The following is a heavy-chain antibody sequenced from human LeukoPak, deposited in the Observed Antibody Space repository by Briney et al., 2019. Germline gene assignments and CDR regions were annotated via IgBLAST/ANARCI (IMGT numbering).Heavy chain of an antibody. J-gene: IGHJ4*02. CDR1: GFTFSSYW. CDR3: ARDQGSTSRGIDY. CDR2: IYSDGSTT. V-gene: IGHV3-74*01. Sequence: PGGSLRLSCAASGFTFSSYWMHWVRQAPGKGLVWVSRIYSDGSTTNYADSVKGRFTISRDNAKDTLYLQMNSLRAEDTAVYYCARDQGSTSRGIDYWGQGTLVTVSS. D-gene: IGHD2-2*01.